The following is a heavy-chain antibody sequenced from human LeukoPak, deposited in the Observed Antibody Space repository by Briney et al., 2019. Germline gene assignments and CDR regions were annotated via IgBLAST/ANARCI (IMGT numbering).Heavy chain of an antibody. Sequence: GGSLRLSCAASGFTVSSNYMSWVRQAPGKGLEWVSLIYSGDNTYYSDSVKGRFTVSRDNSKNTLYLQMNSLRAEDTAVYFCASQGYCTNGICYRKYYFDYWGQGTLVTVSS. CDR3: ASQGYCTNGICYRKYYFDY. CDR2: IYSGDNT. CDR1: GFTVSSNY. D-gene: IGHD2-8*01. J-gene: IGHJ4*02. V-gene: IGHV3-66*04.